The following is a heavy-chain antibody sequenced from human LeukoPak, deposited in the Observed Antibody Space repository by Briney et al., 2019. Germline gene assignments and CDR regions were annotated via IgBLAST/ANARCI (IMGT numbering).Heavy chain of an antibody. D-gene: IGHD3-10*01. CDR2: IYTSGST. Sequence: SETLSLTCTVSGGSISSYYWSWIRQPAGKGLEWIGRIYTSGSTNYDPSLKSRVTMSVDTSKNQFSLKLSSVTAADTAVYYCAREEDYYGSGSYCLLDPWGQGTLVTVSS. J-gene: IGHJ5*02. V-gene: IGHV4-4*07. CDR1: GGSISSYY. CDR3: AREEDYYGSGSYCLLDP.